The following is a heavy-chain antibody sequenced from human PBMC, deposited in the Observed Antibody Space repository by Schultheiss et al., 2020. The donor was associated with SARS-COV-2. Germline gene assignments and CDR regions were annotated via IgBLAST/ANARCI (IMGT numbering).Heavy chain of an antibody. CDR2: IKQDGSEK. J-gene: IGHJ4*02. Sequence: GESLKISCAASGFTFSSYWMSWVRQAPGKGLEWVANIKQDGSEKYYVDSVKGRFTISRDNAKNSLYLQMNSLRAEDTAVYYCARAKAVAGDFDYWGQGTLVTVSS. CDR3: ARAKAVAGDFDY. V-gene: IGHV3-7*01. CDR1: GFTFSSYW. D-gene: IGHD6-19*01.